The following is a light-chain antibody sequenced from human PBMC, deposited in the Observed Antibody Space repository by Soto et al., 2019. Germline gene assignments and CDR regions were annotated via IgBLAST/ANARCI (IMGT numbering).Light chain of an antibody. CDR3: QQRSNWPP. CDR1: QSISSY. CDR2: AAS. J-gene: IGKJ5*01. Sequence: DIQMTQSPSSLSASVGDRVTITCRASQSISSYLNWYQQKPGKAPKLLIYAASSLQSGVPSRFSGSGSGTDFTLTISSLEPEDFAVYYCQQRSNWPPFGQGTRLEI. V-gene: IGKV1-39*01.